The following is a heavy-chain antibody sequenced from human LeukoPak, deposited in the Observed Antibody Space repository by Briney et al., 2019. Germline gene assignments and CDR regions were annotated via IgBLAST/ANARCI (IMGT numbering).Heavy chain of an antibody. V-gene: IGHV3-33*01. CDR3: AWGQYSPDY. D-gene: IGHD2-15*01. CDR2: IWYDGSNK. J-gene: IGHJ4*02. CDR1: GFTFSSYG. Sequence: PGRSPRLSCAASGFTFSSYGMHWVRQAPGKGLEWVAVIWYDGSNKYYTDSVKGRFTISRDNSKNTLYLQMNSLRAEDTAVYYCAWGQYSPDYWGQGTLVTVSS.